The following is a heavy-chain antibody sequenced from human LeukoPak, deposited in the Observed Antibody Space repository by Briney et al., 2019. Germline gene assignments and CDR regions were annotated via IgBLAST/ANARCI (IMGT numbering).Heavy chain of an antibody. D-gene: IGHD3-22*01. V-gene: IGHV1-2*02. J-gene: IGHJ4*02. CDR1: GYTFTGYY. Sequence: GASVKVSCKASGYTFTGYYMHWVRQAPGQGLEWMGWINPNSGGTNYAQKFQGRVTMTRDTSITTAYMALSRLRSDDPAVYYCARDIEGVEDSSAPTHYWGQGTLVTVSS. CDR2: INPNSGGT. CDR3: ARDIEGVEDSSAPTHY.